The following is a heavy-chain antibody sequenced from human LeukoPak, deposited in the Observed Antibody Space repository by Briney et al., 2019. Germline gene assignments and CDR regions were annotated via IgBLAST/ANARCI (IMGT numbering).Heavy chain of an antibody. CDR2: ISYDGSNK. J-gene: IGHJ6*02. Sequence: GGSLRLSCAASGFTFSSYAMHWIRQAPGKGLEWVAVISYDGSNKYYADSVKGRFTISRDNSKNTLYLQMNSLRAEDTAAYYCARDSGPTEYYYYGVDVWGQGTTVTVSS. CDR1: GFTFSSYA. CDR3: ARDSGPTEYYYYGVDV. V-gene: IGHV3-30*04.